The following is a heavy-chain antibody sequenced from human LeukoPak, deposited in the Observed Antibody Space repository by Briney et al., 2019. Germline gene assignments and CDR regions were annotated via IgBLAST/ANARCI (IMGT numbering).Heavy chain of an antibody. J-gene: IGHJ4*02. CDR3: ARAAIAAAGYFDY. V-gene: IGHV4-61*01. CDR1: VPSISSSSYY. Sequence: PSETLSLTCTVSVPSISSSSYYWSWIRQPPGKGLEWYGNIYYSGSTNYNPSLKSRVTISVDTSKNQFSLKLSSVTAADTAVYYCARAAIAAAGYFDYWGQGTLVTVSS. D-gene: IGHD6-13*01. CDR2: IYYSGST.